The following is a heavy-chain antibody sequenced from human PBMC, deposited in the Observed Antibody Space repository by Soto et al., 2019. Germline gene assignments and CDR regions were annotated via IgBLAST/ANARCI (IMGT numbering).Heavy chain of an antibody. D-gene: IGHD4-17*01. V-gene: IGHV3-64D*06. CDR2: ISSNGDST. CDR1: GFTFSMFS. CDR3: VHPRSTVQIPPT. J-gene: IGHJ5*02. Sequence: GGSLRLSCSASGFTFSMFSMQWVRQAPGKGLEYVSGISSNGDSTYYADSVKGRFTISRDNSKNTLYLQMSSLRAVDTAVYYCVHPRSTVQIPPTWGQGTLVTVS.